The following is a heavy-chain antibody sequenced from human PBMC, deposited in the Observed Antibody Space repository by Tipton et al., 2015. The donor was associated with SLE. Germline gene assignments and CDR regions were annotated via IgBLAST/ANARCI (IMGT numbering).Heavy chain of an antibody. CDR3: ATSRPWGVITQYFHH. Sequence: TLSLTCTVSGGPLNHGGYYWNYIRQHPGEGLERIGHITYSGHTLYNPSLQSRVTISVDTSKNQFSLKLTSVTAADTAVYFCATSRPWGVITQYFHHWGQGTVVIVSS. CDR1: GGPLNHGGYY. D-gene: IGHD3-10*01. J-gene: IGHJ1*01. CDR2: ITYSGHT. V-gene: IGHV4-31*03.